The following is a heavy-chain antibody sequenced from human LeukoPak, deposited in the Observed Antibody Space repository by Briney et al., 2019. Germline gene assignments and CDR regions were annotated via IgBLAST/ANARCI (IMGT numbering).Heavy chain of an antibody. Sequence: GRSLRLSCAASGFTFSSYGMHWVRQAPGKGLEWVAVLWYDESNKYYADSVKGRFTISRDNSKNTLYLQMNSLRAEDTAVYYCAKDLTPYCSGGSCYSSHDAFDIWGQGTMVTVSS. CDR2: LWYDESNK. CDR1: GFTFSSYG. CDR3: AKDLTPYCSGGSCYSSHDAFDI. V-gene: IGHV3-33*06. D-gene: IGHD2-15*01. J-gene: IGHJ3*02.